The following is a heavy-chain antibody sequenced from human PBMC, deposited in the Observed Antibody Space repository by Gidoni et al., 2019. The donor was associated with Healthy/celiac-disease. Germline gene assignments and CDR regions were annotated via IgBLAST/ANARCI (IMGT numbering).Heavy chain of an antibody. CDR3: AKVGDDSYYYYGMDV. CDR2: ISGSGGST. CDR1: GFPFSSYA. J-gene: IGHJ6*02. Sequence: EVPLLESGGGFVQPGGSLRLSCAASGFPFSSYAMSWLRQAPGKGREWVIAISGSGGSTYDADSVKGRFTISRDNAKNTLYLQMNSLRAEDTAVYYCAKVGDDSYYYYGMDVWGQGTTVTVSS. D-gene: IGHD3-3*01. V-gene: IGHV3-23*01.